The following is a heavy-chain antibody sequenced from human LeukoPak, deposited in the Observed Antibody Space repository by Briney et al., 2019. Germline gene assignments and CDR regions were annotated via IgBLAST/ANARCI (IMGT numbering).Heavy chain of an antibody. CDR3: AKEVRYSGSPFDP. Sequence: GGSLRLSCAASGFTFSSYSMHWVRQAPGKGLEWVAFIRYDGSNKYSADSVKGRFTISRDNSKNTLYLQMNSLRVEDTAVYYCAKEVRYSGSPFDPWGQGTLVTVSS. D-gene: IGHD1-26*01. J-gene: IGHJ5*02. CDR1: GFTFSSYS. CDR2: IRYDGSNK. V-gene: IGHV3-30*02.